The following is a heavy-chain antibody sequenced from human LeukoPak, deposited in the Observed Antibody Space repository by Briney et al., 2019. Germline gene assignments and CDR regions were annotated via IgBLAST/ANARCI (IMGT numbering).Heavy chain of an antibody. Sequence: ETLSLTCTVSGDSMSDYFWTWIRQPPGKGLEWISSISSSSSYIYYADSVKGRFTISRDNAKNSVYLQMNSLRAEDTAVYYCARGSTTVYYMDVWGKGTTVTVSS. D-gene: IGHD4-17*01. V-gene: IGHV3-21*01. CDR1: GDSMSDYF. J-gene: IGHJ6*03. CDR2: ISSSSSYI. CDR3: ARGSTTVYYMDV.